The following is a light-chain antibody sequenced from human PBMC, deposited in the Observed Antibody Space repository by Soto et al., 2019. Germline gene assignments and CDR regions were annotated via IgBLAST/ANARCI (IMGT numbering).Light chain of an antibody. CDR3: QKYSSVPV. CDR2: AAS. CDR1: QDIRNF. V-gene: IGKV1-27*01. Sequence: DIQMTQSPTSLSASVGDRVTITCRASQDIRNFVAWYQQKPGKAPKLLIYAASTLQSGVPSRFSGSGSGTDFTLDINGLQPEDVATYSCQKYSSVPVFGPGTKVEIK. J-gene: IGKJ3*01.